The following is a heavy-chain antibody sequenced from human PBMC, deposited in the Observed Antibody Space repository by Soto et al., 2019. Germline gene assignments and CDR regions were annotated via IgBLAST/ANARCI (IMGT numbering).Heavy chain of an antibody. CDR1: CGSISSGGYS. V-gene: IGHV4-30-2*01. CDR3: ARVPGP. J-gene: IGHJ5*02. Sequence: SETPSPTCAVPCGSISSGGYSWSWNRQPPGKGLEWIGYIYHSGRTYYNPSLKSRVTISVDRSKNQFSLKLSSVTAADTAVYYCARVPGPWGQGTLVTVSS. CDR2: IYHSGRT.